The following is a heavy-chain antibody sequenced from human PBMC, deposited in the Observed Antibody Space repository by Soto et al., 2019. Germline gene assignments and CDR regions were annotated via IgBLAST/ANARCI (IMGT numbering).Heavy chain of an antibody. J-gene: IGHJ4*02. CDR3: ARVEDYGDYFDY. D-gene: IGHD4-17*01. Sequence: QVQLQESGPGLVKPSETLSLTCTVSGASVRSGSYYWSWVRQPPGRGLEWIGYIYDTGTTNYNPSLKSRVTMSVDTSNNQFARKLNSLTAADTAVYYCARVEDYGDYFDYWGQGTLVTVSS. V-gene: IGHV4-61*01. CDR1: GASVRSGSYY. CDR2: IYDTGTT.